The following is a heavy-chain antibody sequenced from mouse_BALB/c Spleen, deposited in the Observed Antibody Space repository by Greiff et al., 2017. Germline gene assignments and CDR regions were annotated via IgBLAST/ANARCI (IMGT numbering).Heavy chain of an antibody. CDR2: IWGDGST. J-gene: IGHJ4*01. CDR1: GFSLTGYG. CDR3: ARIRRGDYYAMDY. V-gene: IGHV2-6-7*01. Sequence: VQGVESGPGLVAPSQSLSITCTVSGFSLTGYGVNWVRQPPGKGLEWLGMIWGDGSTDYNSALKSRLSISKDNSKSQVFLKMNSLQTDDTARYYCARIRRGDYYAMDYWGQGTSVTVSS. D-gene: IGHD2-12*01.